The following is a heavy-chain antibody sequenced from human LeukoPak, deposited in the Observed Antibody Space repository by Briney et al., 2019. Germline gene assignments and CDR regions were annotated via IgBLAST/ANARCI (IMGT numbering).Heavy chain of an antibody. CDR3: ARRTPSSYYYYMDV. J-gene: IGHJ6*03. D-gene: IGHD4-23*01. Sequence: SETLSLTCTVSGGSISSYYWSWIRQPPGKGLEWIGYIYYSGSTNYNPSLKSRVTISLDTSKNQFSLKLSSVTAADTAVYYCARRTPSSYYYYMDVWGKGTTVTVSS. V-gene: IGHV4-59*01. CDR2: IYYSGST. CDR1: GGSISSYY.